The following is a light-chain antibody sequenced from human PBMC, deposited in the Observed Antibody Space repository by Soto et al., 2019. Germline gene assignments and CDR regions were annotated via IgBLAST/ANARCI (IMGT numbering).Light chain of an antibody. CDR1: ERISSNF. V-gene: IGKV3-20*01. CDR2: GAS. J-gene: IGKJ3*01. CDR3: HQYGTSPFT. Sequence: VLTQSPDTLSLSPGERATLSCRASERISSNFLAWYQQRPGQAPRLLIYGASTRASGIPDRFSGSGSATDFALTISRLEPEDFAVCYCHQYGTSPFTFGPRTTVVIK.